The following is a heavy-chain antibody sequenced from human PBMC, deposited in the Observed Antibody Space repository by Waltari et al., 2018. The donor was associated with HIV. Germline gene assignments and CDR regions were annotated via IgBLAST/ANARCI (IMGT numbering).Heavy chain of an antibody. CDR1: GFIFTNYA. CDR3: AKNENYCSSTNCYAADF. CDR2: IGDIGAIT. J-gene: IGHJ4*02. V-gene: IGHV3-23*01. D-gene: IGHD2-2*01. Sequence: EVQLLESGGGLVQPGGSLRLSCAASGFIFTNYALTWVRQAPGKGLELVSSIGDIGAITSYADTVMGRFTIARDSSKNTVYLQMKSRRAEDTAIYYCAKNENYCSSTNCYAADFWGQGTLVTVSS.